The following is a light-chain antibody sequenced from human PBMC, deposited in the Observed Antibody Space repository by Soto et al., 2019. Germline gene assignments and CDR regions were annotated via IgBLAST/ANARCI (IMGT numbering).Light chain of an antibody. CDR3: QQRSDWPLT. CDR1: QNVGSD. V-gene: IGKV3-11*01. CDR2: DAS. J-gene: IGKJ4*01. Sequence: EIVLTQSPATLSLSPGERATLSCRASQNVGSDLAWYQQKSGQAPKLLIYDASNRATGIPARFSGSGSGTDFTPTISRLEPEDFAVYHCQQRSDWPLTFGGGTKVEIK.